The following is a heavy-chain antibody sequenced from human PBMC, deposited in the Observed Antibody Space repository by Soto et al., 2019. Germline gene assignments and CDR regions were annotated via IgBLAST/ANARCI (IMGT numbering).Heavy chain of an antibody. Sequence: PSETLSLTCTVSGGSISSSSYYWGWIRQPPGKGLEWIGSIYYSGSTYYNPSLKSRVTISVDTSKNQFSLKLSSVTAADTAVYYCARNTTMVRGVTVPNFDYWGQGTLVTVSS. J-gene: IGHJ4*02. CDR3: ARNTTMVRGVTVPNFDY. D-gene: IGHD3-10*01. CDR2: IYYSGST. V-gene: IGHV4-39*01. CDR1: GGSISSSSYY.